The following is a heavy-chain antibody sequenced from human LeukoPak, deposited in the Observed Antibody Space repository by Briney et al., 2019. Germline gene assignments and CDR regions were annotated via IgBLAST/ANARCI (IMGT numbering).Heavy chain of an antibody. J-gene: IGHJ3*02. V-gene: IGHV3-48*03. CDR1: GFTFRIYD. D-gene: IGHD5-12*01. CDR3: ARVAWRAFDI. CDR2: FSSSGSTR. Sequence: GRCLRLSCAASGFTFRIYDMNWVRRAPGHGLEWVSYFSSSGSTRSYADSVQGRFTISRDNAKNSLSLQMNSLRAEDTAVYYCARVAWRAFDIWGQGTMVTVSS.